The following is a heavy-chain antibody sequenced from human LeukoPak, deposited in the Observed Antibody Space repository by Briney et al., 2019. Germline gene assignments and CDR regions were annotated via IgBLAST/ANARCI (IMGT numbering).Heavy chain of an antibody. CDR2: IRSKANSYAT. CDR1: GFTFSGSA. Sequence: GGSLRLSCAASGFTFSGSAMHGVRQASGKGLEWVGRIRSKANSYATAYAASVKGRFTISRDDSKNTAYLQMNSLKTEDTAVYYCIAYNWFDPWGQGTLVTVSS. CDR3: IAYNWFDP. J-gene: IGHJ5*02. V-gene: IGHV3-73*01.